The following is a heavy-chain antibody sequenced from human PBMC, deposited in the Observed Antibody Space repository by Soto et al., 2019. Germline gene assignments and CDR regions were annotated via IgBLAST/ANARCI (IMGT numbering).Heavy chain of an antibody. Sequence: EASVKVSCKASGYTFTGYYMHWVRQAPGQGLEWMGWINPNSGGTNYAQKFQGWVTMTRDTSISTAYMELSRLRSDDTAVYYCARGRDYYDSSNDFDYWGQGTLVTVSS. CDR1: GYTFTGYY. V-gene: IGHV1-2*04. CDR2: INPNSGGT. D-gene: IGHD3-22*01. J-gene: IGHJ4*02. CDR3: ARGRDYYDSSNDFDY.